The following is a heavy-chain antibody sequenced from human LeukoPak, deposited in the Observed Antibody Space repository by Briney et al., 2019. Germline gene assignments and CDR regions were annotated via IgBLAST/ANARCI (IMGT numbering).Heavy chain of an antibody. Sequence: QTGGSLRLSCAASGFDVSSHHMVWVRQAPGKGLEWVSVTYTRGNSYYTDSVKGRFILSRDTSKNTMDLQMNSLRPEDSALYFCARGGRGSAAVVAPRSFDIWGQGTMVAVSS. CDR3: ARGGRGSAAVVAPRSFDI. J-gene: IGHJ3*02. D-gene: IGHD3-22*01. V-gene: IGHV3-53*01. CDR2: TYTRGNS. CDR1: GFDVSSHH.